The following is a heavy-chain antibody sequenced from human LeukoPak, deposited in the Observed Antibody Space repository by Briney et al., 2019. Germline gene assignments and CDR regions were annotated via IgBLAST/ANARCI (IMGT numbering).Heavy chain of an antibody. Sequence: ASVKVSFKASVYTFTSYYMHWVRQAPGQGLEWMGIINPSGGSTSYAQKFQGRVTMTRDTATSTVYMDLSSLRPEDTAVYYSARGLIVVVPPAMSDWFDPWGQGTLVTVSS. CDR2: INPSGGST. CDR3: ARGLIVVVPPAMSDWFDP. V-gene: IGHV1-46*01. J-gene: IGHJ5*02. D-gene: IGHD2-2*01. CDR1: VYTFTSYY.